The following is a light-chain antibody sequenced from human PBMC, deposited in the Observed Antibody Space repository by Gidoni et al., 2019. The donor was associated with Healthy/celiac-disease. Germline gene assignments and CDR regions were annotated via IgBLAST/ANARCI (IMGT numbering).Light chain of an antibody. CDR3: LLSYSGARGV. V-gene: IGLV7-46*01. CDR2: DTS. Sequence: QAVVTQEPSLPVSPGGTVTLTCGSSTGAVTSGHYPDWFQQKPGQAPRTLIYDTSNKHSWTPARFSGSLLGGKAALTLSGAQPEDEAEYYCLLSYSGARGVFGGGTKLTVL. CDR1: TGAVTSGHY. J-gene: IGLJ2*01.